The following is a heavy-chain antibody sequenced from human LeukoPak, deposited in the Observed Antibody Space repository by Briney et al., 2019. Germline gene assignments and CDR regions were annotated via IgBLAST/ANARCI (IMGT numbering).Heavy chain of an antibody. J-gene: IGHJ4*02. CDR1: GFTFSNYE. Sequence: PGGSLRLSCAASGFTFSNYEMNWVRQAPGKGLEWVSYISRSGSTIWYADSVKGRFTISRDNAKNSLYLQMNSLRAEDSAVCYCARDIADMPGRDSYGYDYWGRETMVTVSS. CDR2: ISRSGSTI. V-gene: IGHV3-48*03. CDR3: ARDIADMPGRDSYGYDY. D-gene: IGHD5-18*01.